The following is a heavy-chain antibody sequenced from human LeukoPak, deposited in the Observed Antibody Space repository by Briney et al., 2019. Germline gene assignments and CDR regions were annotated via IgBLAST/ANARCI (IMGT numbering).Heavy chain of an antibody. Sequence: AGSLRLSCAASGFTISSYGMHWVRQAPGKGLEWVAVISYDGSNKYYADSVKGRFTISRDNSKNTLYLQMNSLRAEDTAVYYCAKVSEITMVRGVIITQRHYYYYGMDVWGKGTTVTVSS. CDR1: GFTISSYG. J-gene: IGHJ6*04. CDR3: AKVSEITMVRGVIITQRHYYYYGMDV. D-gene: IGHD3-10*01. CDR2: ISYDGSNK. V-gene: IGHV3-30*18.